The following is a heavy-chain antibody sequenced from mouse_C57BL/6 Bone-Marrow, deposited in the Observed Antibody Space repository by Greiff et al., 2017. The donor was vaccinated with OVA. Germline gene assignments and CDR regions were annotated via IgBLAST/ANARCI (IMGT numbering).Heavy chain of an antibody. CDR3: ARRGATVVADYWYFDV. Sequence: QVQLQQSGAELVKPGASVKLSCKASGYTFTSYWMQWVKQRPGQGLEWIGEIDPSDSYTNYNQKFKGKATLTVDTSSSTAYMQLSSLTSEDSAVYYCARRGATVVADYWYFDVWGTGTTVTVSS. D-gene: IGHD1-1*01. CDR2: IDPSDSYT. V-gene: IGHV1-50*01. CDR1: GYTFTSYW. J-gene: IGHJ1*03.